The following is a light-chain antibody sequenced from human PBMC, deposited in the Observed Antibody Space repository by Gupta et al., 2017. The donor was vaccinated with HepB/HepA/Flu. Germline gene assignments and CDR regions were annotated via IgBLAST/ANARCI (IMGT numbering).Light chain of an antibody. CDR3: QQRDSTPLA. J-gene: IGKJ4*01. Sequence: DIQMTQSPSSLSASVGDRVTITCRASQSISSYLNWYQQKPGKAPKLLIYAASRWQSGVPSRFSGSGSGTDFTLTISRLQPEDFATYYCQQRDSTPLAFGRGTKVEIK. CDR1: QSISSY. V-gene: IGKV1-39*01. CDR2: AAS.